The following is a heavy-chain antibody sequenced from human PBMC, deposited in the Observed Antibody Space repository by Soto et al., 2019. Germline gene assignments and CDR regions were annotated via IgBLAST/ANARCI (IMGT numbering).Heavy chain of an antibody. V-gene: IGHV1-2*02. CDR2: INTLSGDT. J-gene: IGHJ4*02. CDR1: GYTFSGYY. D-gene: IGHD3-3*02. Sequence: QVQLVQSGAEVKKPGASVKVSCKASGYTFSGYYMHWVRQAPRQGLEWMGWINTLSGDTSFPQKFQGRLDMTRDTSIDTASMEVSRLTSDDTAIYYCARSLLNVILPLAYWGQGTLVSVSS. CDR3: ARSLLNVILPLAY.